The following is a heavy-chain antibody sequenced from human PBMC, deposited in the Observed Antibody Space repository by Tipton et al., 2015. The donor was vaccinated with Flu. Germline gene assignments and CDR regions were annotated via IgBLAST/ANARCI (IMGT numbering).Heavy chain of an antibody. V-gene: IGHV3-30*18. Sequence: SLRLSCAGSGFTFSDYGMHWVRQAPGKGLEWVAVVSYSGHNTYYADSVKGRFTVSRDNSKNTLYLQMNSPRAEDTAVYYCAKDLCLTSGRSSGGDCFASDVFDQWGQGTMVTVSS. D-gene: IGHD2-21*02. CDR3: AKDLCLTSGRSSGGDCFASDVFDQ. CDR2: VSYSGHNT. J-gene: IGHJ3*01. CDR1: GFTFSDYG.